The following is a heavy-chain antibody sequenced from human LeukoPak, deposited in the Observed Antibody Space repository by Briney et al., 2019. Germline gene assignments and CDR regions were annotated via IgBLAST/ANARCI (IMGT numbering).Heavy chain of an antibody. J-gene: IGHJ4*02. CDR2: IYSGGNT. V-gene: IGHV3-53*01. D-gene: IGHD2-15*01. Sequence: GGSLRLSCAASGFTVSSKHMSWVRQAPGKGLEWVSVIYSGGNTYYADSVKGRFTISRDNSKNTLYLQMNSLRAEDTAAYYCASRSCSGGGCSSDYWGQGTLVTVSS. CDR3: ASRSCSGGGCSSDY. CDR1: GFTVSSKH.